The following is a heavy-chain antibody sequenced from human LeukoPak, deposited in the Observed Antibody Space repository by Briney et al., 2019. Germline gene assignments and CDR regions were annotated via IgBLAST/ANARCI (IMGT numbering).Heavy chain of an antibody. CDR2: IYYSGST. J-gene: IGHJ6*02. CDR1: GGSISSYY. Sequence: SETLSLTCTVSGGSISSYYWTWIRQPPGKGLEWIGYIYYSGSTYYNPSLKSRVTISVDTSKNQFSLKLGSVTAADTAVYYCARAAGYCSSTSCSNYYYYGMDVWGQGTTVTVSS. D-gene: IGHD2-2*01. V-gene: IGHV4-59*12. CDR3: ARAAGYCSSTSCSNYYYYGMDV.